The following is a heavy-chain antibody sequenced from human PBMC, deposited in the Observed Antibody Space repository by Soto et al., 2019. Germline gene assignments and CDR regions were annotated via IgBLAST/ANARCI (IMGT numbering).Heavy chain of an antibody. J-gene: IGHJ6*02. CDR1: GFTFSSYA. V-gene: IGHV3-23*04. D-gene: IGHD3-10*01. CDR3: AKVFSDYYGSGRRPMDV. CDR2: ISGSGGST. Sequence: EVQLVESGGGLVQPGGSLRLSCAASGFTFSSYAMSWVRQAPGKGLEWVSAISGSGGSTYYADSVKGRFTISRDNSKNTLYLQMNSLRAEDTAVYYCAKVFSDYYGSGRRPMDVWGQGTTVTVSS.